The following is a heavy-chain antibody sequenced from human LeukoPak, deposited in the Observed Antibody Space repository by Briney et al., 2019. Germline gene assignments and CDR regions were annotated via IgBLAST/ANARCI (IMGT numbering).Heavy chain of an antibody. CDR1: GFTFSTYG. V-gene: IGHV3-23*01. CDR3: AKEDDGGYAHDC. CDR2: ISGDGSKT. J-gene: IGHJ4*02. D-gene: IGHD5-12*01. Sequence: GGSLRLSCVASGFTFSTYGMSWVRQAPGKGLEWVSAISGDGSKTYYADSVKGRFTISRDNSKNTVYLQMNGLGDEATAVYYCAKEDDGGYAHDCWGQGTLVTVSS.